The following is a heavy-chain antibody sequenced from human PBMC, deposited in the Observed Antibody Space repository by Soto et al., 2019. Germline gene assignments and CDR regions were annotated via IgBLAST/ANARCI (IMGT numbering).Heavy chain of an antibody. CDR3: ARYSAASGTYYFDY. V-gene: IGHV4-4*02. J-gene: IGHJ4*01. CDR1: GDSIIGTHW. D-gene: IGHD6-13*01. Sequence: SETLSLTCAVSGDSIIGTHWWSWVRRPPGKGLEFIGETHHSRGTNYSPSLRSRVTMSLDKSKNQLSLILYSVTAADTGVYYCARYSAASGTYYFDYWGQGTLVTVSS. CDR2: THHSRGT.